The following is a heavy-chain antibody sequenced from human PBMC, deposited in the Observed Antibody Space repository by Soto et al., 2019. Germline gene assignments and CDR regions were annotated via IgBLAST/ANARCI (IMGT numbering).Heavy chain of an antibody. J-gene: IGHJ4*02. D-gene: IGHD3-9*01. V-gene: IGHV4-34*01. Sequence: TSETLSLTCAVYGGSFSGYYWSWIRQPPGKGLEWIGEINHSGSTNYNPSLKSRVTISVDTSKNQFSLKLSSVTAADTAVYYCATGRYFDSFDYWGQGTLVTVSS. CDR3: ATGRYFDSFDY. CDR1: GGSFSGYY. CDR2: INHSGST.